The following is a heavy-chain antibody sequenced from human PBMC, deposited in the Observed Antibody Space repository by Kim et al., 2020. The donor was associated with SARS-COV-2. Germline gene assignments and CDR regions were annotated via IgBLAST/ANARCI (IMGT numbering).Heavy chain of an antibody. CDR1: GFTFSSYW. J-gene: IGHJ2*01. V-gene: IGHV3-7*03. D-gene: IGHD3-22*01. Sequence: GRSLRLSCAASGFTFSSYWMNWVRQAPGKGLEWVANIKEDGSEKYSVDSVKGRFTISRDNAKNSVYLQMNSLRAEDTAVYYCARVVVGYYYDTSGYSYYWYFDLWGRGTLVTVSS. CDR3: ARVVVGYYYDTSGYSYYWYFDL. CDR2: IKEDGSEK.